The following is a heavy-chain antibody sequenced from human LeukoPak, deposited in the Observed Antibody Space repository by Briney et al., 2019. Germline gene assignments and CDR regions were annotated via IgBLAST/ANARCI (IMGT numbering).Heavy chain of an antibody. V-gene: IGHV3-13*01. D-gene: IGHD6-13*01. Sequence: GGSLRLSCAASGVIFSNYDMHWVRQAAGKGLEWVSGIGTAGDTYYPGSVKGRFAISRENAKNSLYLHMNSLSAGDTAMYYCASSPAYSSSWYAIDTWGQGTLVTVSS. CDR2: IGTAGDT. CDR1: GVIFSNYD. J-gene: IGHJ5*02. CDR3: ASSPAYSSSWYAIDT.